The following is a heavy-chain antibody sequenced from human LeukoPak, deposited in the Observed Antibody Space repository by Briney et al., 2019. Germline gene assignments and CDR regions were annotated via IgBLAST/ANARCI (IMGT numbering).Heavy chain of an antibody. CDR1: GGSISSYY. V-gene: IGHV4-59*01. CDR2: IYYSGST. CDR3: ARVGESSGWYGIGDFNY. D-gene: IGHD6-19*01. J-gene: IGHJ4*02. Sequence: KPSETLSLTCTVSGGSISSYYWSWIRQPPGKGLEWIGYIYYSGSTNYNPSLKSRVTISVDTSKNQFSLKLSSVTAADTAVYYCARVGESSGWYGIGDFNYWGQGTLVTVSS.